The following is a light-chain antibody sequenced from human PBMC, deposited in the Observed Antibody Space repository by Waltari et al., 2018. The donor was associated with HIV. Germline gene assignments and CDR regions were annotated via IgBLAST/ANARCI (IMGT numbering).Light chain of an antibody. CDR1: QTVTSNY. Sequence: EIVLTQSPDTLSLSPGERPTLSCRASQTVTSNYLAWYQQKPGQAPRLLIYGASTRATGIPDRFSGSGSGTDFTLTISRLEPEDFAVYYCQQYGGPPPMNFGQGTRLEIK. J-gene: IGKJ5*01. V-gene: IGKV3-20*01. CDR2: GAS. CDR3: QQYGGPPPMN.